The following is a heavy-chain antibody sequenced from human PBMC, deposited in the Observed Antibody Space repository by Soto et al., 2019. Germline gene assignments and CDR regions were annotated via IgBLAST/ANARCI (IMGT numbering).Heavy chain of an antibody. CDR3: ARGTVTSGRWFGP. CDR2: MSTFNGNT. D-gene: IGHD4-17*01. Sequence: QVHLVQSGTEVKEPGASVKVSCKASASTFTGYTINWVRQAPGQGLEWMGWMSTFNGNTKYAGNFEGRVTMTTNTSTSTAYMELTSLTFDATAVYFCARGTVTSGRWFGPWGQGTLVSVSS. J-gene: IGHJ5*02. V-gene: IGHV1-18*04. CDR1: ASTFTGYT.